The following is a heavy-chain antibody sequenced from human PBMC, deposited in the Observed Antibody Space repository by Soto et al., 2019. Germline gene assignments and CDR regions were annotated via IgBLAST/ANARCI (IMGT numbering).Heavy chain of an antibody. D-gene: IGHD3-22*01. J-gene: IGHJ4*02. CDR2: ISSSSGTI. CDR3: AKPRGYYDSSGYPTPDY. V-gene: IGHV3-48*01. Sequence: EVQLVESGGGLVQPGGSLRLSCAASGFTFSGYNMNWVRQAPGKGLEWVSYISSSSGTIYYADSVKGRFTISRDNAKNSLYLQMNSLRAEDTAGYYCAKPRGYYDSSGYPTPDYWGQGTLVTVSS. CDR1: GFTFSGYN.